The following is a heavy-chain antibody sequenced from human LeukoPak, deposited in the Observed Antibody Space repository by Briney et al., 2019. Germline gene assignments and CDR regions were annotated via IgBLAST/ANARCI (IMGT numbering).Heavy chain of an antibody. CDR2: ISSSRSYI. D-gene: IGHD5-18*01. CDR3: ARALGYNYGYSLCFDY. V-gene: IGHV3-21*01. CDR1: GFTFSSYS. Sequence: PGGSLRLSCAASGFTFSSYSMNWVRQAPGKGLEWVSSISSSRSYIYYADSVKGRFTISRDNAKNSLYLQMNSLRAEDTAVYYCARALGYNYGYSLCFDYWGQGTLVRASS. J-gene: IGHJ4*02.